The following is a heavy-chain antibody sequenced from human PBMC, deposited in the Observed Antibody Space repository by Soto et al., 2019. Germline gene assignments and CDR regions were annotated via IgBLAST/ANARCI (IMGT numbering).Heavy chain of an antibody. CDR1: DGSVRSGSYY. J-gene: IGHJ4*02. Sequence: PSETLSLNCTVSDGSVRSGSYYWSWIRQPPGKGLEWIGYIYYSVSTNYNPSLKSRVTISVDTSKNQFSLKVRSVTAADTAVYYCARGRYYFDYWGQGTLVTVSS. CDR3: ARGRYYFDY. CDR2: IYYSVST. V-gene: IGHV4-61*01.